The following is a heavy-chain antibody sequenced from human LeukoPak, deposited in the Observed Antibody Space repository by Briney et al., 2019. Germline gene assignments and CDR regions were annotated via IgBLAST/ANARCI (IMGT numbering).Heavy chain of an antibody. CDR3: ARILGATGEYYFDY. D-gene: IGHD1-26*01. CDR1: GFTFSSYS. V-gene: IGHV3-21*01. CDR2: ISSSSSYI. Sequence: PGGSLRLSCAASGFTFSSYSMNWVRQAPGKGLEWVSSISSSSSYIYYADSVKGRFTIPRDNAKNSLYLQMNSLRAEDTAVYYCARILGATGEYYFDYWGQGTLVTVSS. J-gene: IGHJ4*02.